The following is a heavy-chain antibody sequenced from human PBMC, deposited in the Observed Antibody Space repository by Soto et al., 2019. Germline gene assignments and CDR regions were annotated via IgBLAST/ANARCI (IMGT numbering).Heavy chain of an antibody. CDR1: GFTFSSYW. CDR2: IKQDGSEK. D-gene: IGHD3-10*01. V-gene: IGHV3-7*03. Sequence: GGSLRLSCAASGFTFSSYWMSWVRQAPGKGLEWVANIKQDGSEKYYVDSVKGRFTISRDSAKNSLYLQMNSLRAADTAVYYCARVGGSGRQWSMDVWGQGTTVTVSS. J-gene: IGHJ6*02. CDR3: ARVGGSGRQWSMDV.